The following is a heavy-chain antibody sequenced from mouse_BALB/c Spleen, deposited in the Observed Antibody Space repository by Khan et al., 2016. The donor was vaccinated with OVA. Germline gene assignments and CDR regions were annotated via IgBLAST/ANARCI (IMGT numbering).Heavy chain of an antibody. V-gene: IGHV1S56*01. CDR2: IFPGDGRS. J-gene: IGHJ1*01. D-gene: IGHD1-1*01. CDR3: ARSYYGSFWYFDF. Sequence: QVQLKESGPELVKPGASVKMSCKASGYTFRSYYIHWVKQSPGHGLEWIRWIFPGDGRSKDNDKFNGKTTRSSDKSSSPTYMLHSSLTSEDSASYCCARSYYGSFWYFDFWAAGTTVTVAS. CDR1: GYTFRSYY.